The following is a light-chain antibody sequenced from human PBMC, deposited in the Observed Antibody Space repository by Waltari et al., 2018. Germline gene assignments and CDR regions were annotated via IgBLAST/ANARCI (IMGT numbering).Light chain of an antibody. Sequence: QLVLTQSPSASASLGAPVKLTCTLSSGPSSNVIAWHQQQQEKGPRYFMKVNSDGSHSKGDKIPDRFAGSSSGAEHYLTISSLQSEDETDYYCQTGGHGTWVFGGGTKLTVL. CDR1: SGPSSNV. V-gene: IGLV4-69*01. CDR3: QTGGHGTWV. CDR2: VNSDGSH. J-gene: IGLJ3*02.